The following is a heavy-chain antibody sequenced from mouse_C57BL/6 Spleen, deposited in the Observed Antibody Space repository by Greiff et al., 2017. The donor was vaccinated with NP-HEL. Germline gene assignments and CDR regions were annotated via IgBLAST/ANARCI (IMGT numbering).Heavy chain of an antibody. CDR1: GYTFTDYY. Sequence: EVQLQQSGPELVKPGASVKISCKASGYTFTDYYMNWVKQSHGKSLEWIGDINPNNGGTSYNQKFKGKATLTVDKSSSTAYMELRSLTSEDSAVYYCAREGGKGYAMDYWGQGTSVTVSS. CDR3: AREGGKGYAMDY. CDR2: INPNNGGT. D-gene: IGHD2-1*01. J-gene: IGHJ4*01. V-gene: IGHV1-26*01.